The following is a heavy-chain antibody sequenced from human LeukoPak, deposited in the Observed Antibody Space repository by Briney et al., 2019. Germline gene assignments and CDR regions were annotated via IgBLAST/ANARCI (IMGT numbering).Heavy chain of an antibody. V-gene: IGHV3-30*02. J-gene: IGHJ4*02. CDR2: IRYDRRNQ. CDR3: ARHVVAVGFDY. D-gene: IGHD3-22*01. CDR1: GFTFSSYG. Sequence: GGSLRLSCAASGFTFSSYGMHWVRQAPGKGLEWVAFIRYDRRNQYYADSVKGRFTISRDNSKNTLYLQMNSLRVEDTAVYYCARHVVAVGFDYWGQGTLVTVSS.